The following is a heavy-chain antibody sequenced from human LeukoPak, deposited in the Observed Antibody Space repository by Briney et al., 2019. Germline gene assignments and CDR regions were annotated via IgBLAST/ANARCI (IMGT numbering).Heavy chain of an antibody. D-gene: IGHD3-16*01. J-gene: IGHJ3*01. Sequence: SVKVSCKASGYTFTSYDINWVRQATGQGLEWMGGIIPMFDTANYAQMFQGRVTITADKSTSTAYMELSSLTSEDTAVYYCARADNWEGAKGDWGQGTMVTVSS. CDR2: IIPMFDTA. V-gene: IGHV1-69*06. CDR3: ARADNWEGAKGD. CDR1: GYTFTSYD.